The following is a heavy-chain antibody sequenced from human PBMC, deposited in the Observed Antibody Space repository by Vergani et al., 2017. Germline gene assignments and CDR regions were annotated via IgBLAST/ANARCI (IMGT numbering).Heavy chain of an antibody. Sequence: QVQLVESGGGVVQPGRSLRLSCAASGFTFSSYAMHWVRQAPGKGLEWVAVISYDGSNKYYADSVKGRFTISRDNSKNTLYLQMNSLRAEDTAVDYCARDPKTYTHSSSWYQPSYNWFDPWGQGTLVTVSS. D-gene: IGHD6-13*01. CDR1: GFTFSSYA. CDR2: ISYDGSNK. V-gene: IGHV3-30*01. J-gene: IGHJ5*02. CDR3: ARDPKTYTHSSSWYQPSYNWFDP.